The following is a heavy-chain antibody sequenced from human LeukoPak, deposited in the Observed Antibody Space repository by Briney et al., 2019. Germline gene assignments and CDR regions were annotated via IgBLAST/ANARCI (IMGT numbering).Heavy chain of an antibody. V-gene: IGHV3-9*01. CDR2: ISWNSGSI. CDR1: GFTFDDYA. D-gene: IGHD2-15*01. J-gene: IGHJ6*02. Sequence: GGSLRVSCAASGFTFDDYAMHWVRQAPGKGVEWVSGISWNSGSIGYADSVKGRFTISRDNAKNSLYLQMNSLRAEDTALYYCAKDTALYGMDVWGQGTTVTVSS. CDR3: AKDTALYGMDV.